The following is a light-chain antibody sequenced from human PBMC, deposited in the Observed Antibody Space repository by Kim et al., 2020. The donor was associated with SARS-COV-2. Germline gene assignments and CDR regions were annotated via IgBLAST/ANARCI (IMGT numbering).Light chain of an antibody. J-gene: IGKJ2*01. CDR1: QTVSSN. CDR3: PQYNNWPYT. V-gene: IGKV3-15*01. Sequence: EIVMTQSPATLSVSTGERATLSSRASQTVSSNLAWYQQKPGQAPRLLIYGASTRATGIPSRFSGSGSGTEFTLTISSLQSEDFAVYSFPQYNNWPYTFGQGTKLEI. CDR2: GAS.